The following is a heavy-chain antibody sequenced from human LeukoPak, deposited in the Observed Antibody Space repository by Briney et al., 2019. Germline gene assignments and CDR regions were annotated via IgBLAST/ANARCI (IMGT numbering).Heavy chain of an antibody. D-gene: IGHD3-10*01. V-gene: IGHV4-34*01. CDR3: ARGVRYYYGSGSRNWFDP. Sequence: SETLSLTCAVYGGSFSGYYWSWIRQPPGEGLEWIGEINHSGSTNYNPSLKSRVTISVDTSKNQFSLKLSSVTAADTAVYYCARGVRYYYGSGSRNWFDPWGQGTLVTVSS. J-gene: IGHJ5*02. CDR1: GGSFSGYY. CDR2: INHSGST.